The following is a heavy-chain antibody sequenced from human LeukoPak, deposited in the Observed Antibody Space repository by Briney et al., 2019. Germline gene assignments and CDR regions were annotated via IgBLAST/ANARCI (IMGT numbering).Heavy chain of an antibody. CDR1: GGSISSGSYY. Sequence: SETLSLTCTVSGGSISSGSYYWSWLRQPAGEGLECIGRIYTSGSTNYNPSLKSRVTISVDTSKNQFSLKLSSVTAVDTAVYYCARLSIAARPGGDYFDYWGQGTLVTVSS. V-gene: IGHV4-61*02. CDR3: ARLSIAARPGGDYFDY. D-gene: IGHD6-6*01. CDR2: IYTSGST. J-gene: IGHJ4*02.